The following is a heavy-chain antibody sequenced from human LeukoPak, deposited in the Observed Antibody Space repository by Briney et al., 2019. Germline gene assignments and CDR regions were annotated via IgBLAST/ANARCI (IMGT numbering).Heavy chain of an antibody. CDR3: ARDGPGTIFGVVIDRNFDY. CDR1: GYTFTSYG. J-gene: IGHJ4*02. V-gene: IGHV1-18*01. CDR2: ISAYNGNT. Sequence: ASVKVSCKASGYTFTSYGISWVRQAPGQGLEWMGWISAYNGNTNYAQKLQGRVTMTTDTSTSTAYMELRSLRSDDTAVYYCARDGPGTIFGVVIDRNFDYWGQGTLVTVSS. D-gene: IGHD3-3*01.